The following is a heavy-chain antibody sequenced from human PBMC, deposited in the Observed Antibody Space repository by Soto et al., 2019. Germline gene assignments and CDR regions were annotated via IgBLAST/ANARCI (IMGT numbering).Heavy chain of an antibody. CDR2: IIPIFGTA. CDR1: GGTFSSYA. V-gene: IGHV1-69*13. CDR3: ARGAAVHVLRYFDWLHDAFDI. J-gene: IGHJ3*02. D-gene: IGHD3-9*01. Sequence: SVKVSCKASGGTFSSYAISWVRQAPGQGLEWMGGIIPIFGTANYAQKFQGRVTITADESTSTAYMELSSLRSEDTAVYYCARGAAVHVLRYFDWLHDAFDICGQGTIVTV.